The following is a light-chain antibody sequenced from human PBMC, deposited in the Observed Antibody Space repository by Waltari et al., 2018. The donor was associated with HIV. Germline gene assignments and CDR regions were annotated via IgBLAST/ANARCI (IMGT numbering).Light chain of an antibody. CDR2: WAS. CDR1: QNILYSSNKKNY. V-gene: IGKV4-1*01. CDR3: QQHYDAPYS. J-gene: IGKJ2*03. Sequence: DIVMTQSSASLASSLAETATLNCKSSQNILYSSNKKNYLAWYRQKPGQPPEVLISWASTRASGVPDRFSGGGSGTDFTLTISSLQAEDVAVYYCQQHYDAPYSFGQGTKLEIK.